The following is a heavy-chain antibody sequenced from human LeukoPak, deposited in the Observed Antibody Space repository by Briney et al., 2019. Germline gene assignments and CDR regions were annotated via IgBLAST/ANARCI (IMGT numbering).Heavy chain of an antibody. CDR3: AKVPRGAGTSSGY. CDR2: ISGSGGST. V-gene: IGHV3-23*01. Sequence: GGSLRLSCAASRFTFSNYAMNWVRQAPGKGLEWVSAISGSGGSTYYVDSVKGRFTISRDNSKNTLYLQMNSLRAEDTAVYYCAKVPRGAGTSSGYWGQGTLVTVSS. D-gene: IGHD3-3*01. J-gene: IGHJ4*02. CDR1: RFTFSNYA.